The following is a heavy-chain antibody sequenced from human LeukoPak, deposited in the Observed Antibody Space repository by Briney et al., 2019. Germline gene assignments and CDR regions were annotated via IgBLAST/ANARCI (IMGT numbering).Heavy chain of an antibody. CDR3: AREVVVVAATRGYYYYMDV. Sequence: SETLSLTCTVSGGSISSYYWSWIRQPPGKGLEWVGYIYYSGSTNYNPSLQSRVTISVKTSKNQFSLKRSSVTAADTAVYYCAREVVVVAATRGYYYYMDVWGKGTTVTVSS. D-gene: IGHD2-15*01. V-gene: IGHV4-59*12. CDR2: IYYSGST. CDR1: GGSISSYY. J-gene: IGHJ6*03.